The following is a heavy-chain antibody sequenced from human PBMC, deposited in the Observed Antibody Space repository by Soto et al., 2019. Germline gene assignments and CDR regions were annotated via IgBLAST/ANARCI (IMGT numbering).Heavy chain of an antibody. CDR1: GYTFTNYG. Sequence: ASVKVSCKASGYTFTNYGITWVRQAPGQGLDWMGCIRAYNGNTNYARKLQGTVTMTTETSTRTAYMEMRTLRSDATDVYYCALYFWDHDSGSGYFYFDPWGQGTPVPVSS. V-gene: IGHV1-18*01. CDR2: IRAYNGNT. D-gene: IGHD3-3*01. CDR3: ALYFWDHDSGSGYFYFDP. J-gene: IGHJ5*02.